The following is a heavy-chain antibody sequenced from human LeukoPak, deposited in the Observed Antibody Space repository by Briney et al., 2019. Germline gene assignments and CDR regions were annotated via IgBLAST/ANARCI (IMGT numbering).Heavy chain of an antibody. CDR2: INHSGST. J-gene: IGHJ4*02. CDR1: GGSFSGYY. Sequence: SETLSLTCAVYGGSFSGYYWGWIRQPPGKGLEWIGEINHSGSTNYNPSLKSRVTISVDTSKNQFSLKLSSVTAADTAVYYCARRPYGSGSYYILPLDYWGQGTLVTVSS. CDR3: ARRPYGSGSYYILPLDY. V-gene: IGHV4-34*01. D-gene: IGHD3-10*01.